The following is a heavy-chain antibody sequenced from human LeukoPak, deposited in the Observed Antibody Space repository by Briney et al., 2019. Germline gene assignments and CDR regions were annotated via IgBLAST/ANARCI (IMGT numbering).Heavy chain of an antibody. CDR1: GFTFSSYS. V-gene: IGHV3-21*01. Sequence: GGSLRLSCAASGFTFSSYSMNWVRQAPGKGLGWVSSISSSSSYIYYADSVKGRFTISRDNAKNSLYLQMNSLRAEDTAVYYCARAIAVVAFDIWGQGTMVTVSS. CDR2: ISSSSSYI. D-gene: IGHD6-19*01. J-gene: IGHJ3*02. CDR3: ARAIAVVAFDI.